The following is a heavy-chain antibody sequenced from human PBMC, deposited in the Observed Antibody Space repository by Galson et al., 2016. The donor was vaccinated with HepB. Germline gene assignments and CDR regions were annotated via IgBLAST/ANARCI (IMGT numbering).Heavy chain of an antibody. J-gene: IGHJ5*01. V-gene: IGHV6-1*01. CDR2: TYYGSNWLS. CDR3: TRDGWTSNWFGY. D-gene: IGHD6-19*01. CDR1: GDSVSSNSAV. Sequence: CAISGDSVSSNSAVWNWIRQSPSRGLEWLGRTYYGSNWLSDYAASVRSRITVNADTPKNQFSLHLNSVTPDDTAVYYCTRDGWTSNWFGYWGQGTLVTVSS.